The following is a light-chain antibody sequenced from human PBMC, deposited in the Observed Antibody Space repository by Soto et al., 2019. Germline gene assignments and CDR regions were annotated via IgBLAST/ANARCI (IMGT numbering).Light chain of an antibody. Sequence: EIVMTQSPATLSVSPGERATLSCMASQSVSSNLAWYQQKPGQAPRLLIYGASTRATGIPARFSGSGSGTEFTRTISSLQSEDFAVYYCQQYNNWPRTFGQGTKLEIK. J-gene: IGKJ2*02. CDR3: QQYNNWPRT. V-gene: IGKV3-15*01. CDR1: QSVSSN. CDR2: GAS.